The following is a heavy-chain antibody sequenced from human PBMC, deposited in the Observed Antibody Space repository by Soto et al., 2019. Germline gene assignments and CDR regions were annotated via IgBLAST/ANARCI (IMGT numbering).Heavy chain of an antibody. D-gene: IGHD3-9*01. CDR3: TRALLKSLDY. CDR2: IHYSGTT. V-gene: IGHV4-4*02. Sequence: SETLSLTCAVSGASISTTYWLSWVRQPPGEGLEWIGEIHYSGTTNYNPSLKSRVTISLDKSKNQFSLNLNSVTAADTAMYYCTRALLKSLDYWGQGTLVTVSS. CDR1: GASISTTYW. J-gene: IGHJ4*02.